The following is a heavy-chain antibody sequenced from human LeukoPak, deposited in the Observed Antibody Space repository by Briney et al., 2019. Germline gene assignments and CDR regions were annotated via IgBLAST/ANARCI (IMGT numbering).Heavy chain of an antibody. V-gene: IGHV1-2*02. Sequence: GASVKVSCKASGDTFSDYYMHWVRQAPGQGLEWMGWISPTNGATSNAQRFQGRVTMTRDTSISTAYMELSRLRSDDTAVYYCVRDALNWNYDYWGQGTLVAVSS. J-gene: IGHJ4*02. D-gene: IGHD1-7*01. CDR1: GDTFSDYY. CDR3: VRDALNWNYDY. CDR2: ISPTNGAT.